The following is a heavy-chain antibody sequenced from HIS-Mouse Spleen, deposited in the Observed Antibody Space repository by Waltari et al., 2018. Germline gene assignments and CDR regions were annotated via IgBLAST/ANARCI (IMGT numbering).Heavy chain of an antibody. D-gene: IGHD3-16*01. J-gene: IGHJ4*02. Sequence: EVQLVESGGGLVKPGRSLRLACTASGFTLGDDAMGRFREDPGKGLGWVGFIRSKAYGGTTEYAASVKGRFTISRDDSKSIAYLQMNSLKTEDTAVYYCTRDGPARGSYFDYWGQGTLVTVSS. CDR3: TRDGPARGSYFDY. CDR2: IRSKAYGGTT. CDR1: GFTLGDDA. V-gene: IGHV3-49*05.